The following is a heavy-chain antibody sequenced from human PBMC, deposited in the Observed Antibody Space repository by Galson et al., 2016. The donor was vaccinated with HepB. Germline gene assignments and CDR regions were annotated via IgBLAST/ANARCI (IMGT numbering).Heavy chain of an antibody. D-gene: IGHD4-23*01. J-gene: IGHJ4*02. V-gene: IGHV1-18*01. CDR2: ISAYNGHT. Sequence: SVKVSCKASGYTFTDNFISWVRQAPGGGLEWMGLISAYNGHTDYAQKFQGRITLTTDASTATAFLEMKSLTSDDTAVYYCARVMAGGNVFEFWGQGTLVIVSS. CDR1: GYTFTDNF. CDR3: ARVMAGGNVFEF.